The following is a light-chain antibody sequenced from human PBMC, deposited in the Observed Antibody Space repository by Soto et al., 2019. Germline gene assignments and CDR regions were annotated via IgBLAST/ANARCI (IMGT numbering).Light chain of an antibody. J-gene: IGLJ3*02. CDR3: RSYTSSSTLV. Sequence: QSALTQPASVSGAPGQSITISCTGTSSDVGGYNYVSWYQQHPGKAPKLMIYEVSNRPSGVSNRCSGSKSGTTASLTISGLQAEDEADYYCRSYTSSSTLVFGGGTKLTVL. V-gene: IGLV2-14*01. CDR1: SSDVGGYNY. CDR2: EVS.